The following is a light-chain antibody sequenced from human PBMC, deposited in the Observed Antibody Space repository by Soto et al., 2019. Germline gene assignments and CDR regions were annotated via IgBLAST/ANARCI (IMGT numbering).Light chain of an antibody. J-gene: IGKJ1*01. CDR3: QHYNDRPPWT. CDR1: QSVSIN. V-gene: IGKV3-15*01. CDR2: GAS. Sequence: TVLTQSPGTLSVSPGERASLSCRASQSVSINLAWYQQKPGQAPRLLIYGASTRATGIPARFSGSGSGTEFTLTISTLQSEDFAVYYCQHYNDRPPWTFGQGTKVDIK.